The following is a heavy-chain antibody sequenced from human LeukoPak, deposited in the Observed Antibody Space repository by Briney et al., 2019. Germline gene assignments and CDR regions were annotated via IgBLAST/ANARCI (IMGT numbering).Heavy chain of an antibody. D-gene: IGHD6-6*01. CDR3: ARHSSSLYYFDY. J-gene: IGHJ4*02. V-gene: IGHV4-39*01. CDR2: IYYSGST. Sequence: PSENLSLTCTVSGGSISSSSYYWGWIRQPPGKGLEWIGSIYYSGSTYYNPSLKSRVTISVDTSKNQFSLKLSSVTAADTAVYYCARHSSSLYYFDYWGQGTLVTVSS. CDR1: GGSISSSSYY.